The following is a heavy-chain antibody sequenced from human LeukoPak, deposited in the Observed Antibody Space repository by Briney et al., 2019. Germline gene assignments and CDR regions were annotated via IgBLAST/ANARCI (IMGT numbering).Heavy chain of an antibody. V-gene: IGHV3-23*01. CDR3: AKDLNWGGR. Sequence: GGSLRLSCAACGFTFSTSAMTWVRQAPGKGLEWVSGISGSGATDYADSVKGRFTISRDNSKNTLYLQINSLRAEDTAVYYCAKDLNWGGRWGQGTLVTVSS. CDR2: ISGSGAT. J-gene: IGHJ4*02. D-gene: IGHD7-27*01. CDR1: GFTFSTSA.